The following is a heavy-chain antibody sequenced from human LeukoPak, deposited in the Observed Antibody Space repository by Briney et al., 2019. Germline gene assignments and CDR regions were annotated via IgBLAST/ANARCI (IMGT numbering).Heavy chain of an antibody. CDR1: GYTFTGYY. CDR2: INPNSGGT. D-gene: IGHD6-13*01. J-gene: IGHJ4*02. CDR3: ARAHRIAAAGTTAY. V-gene: IGHV1-2*02. Sequence: ASVKVSCKASGYTFTGYYMHWVRQAPGQGLEWMGWINPNSGGTNYAQKFQGRVTMTRDTSISTAYMELSRLRSDDTAVYYCARAHRIAAAGTTAYWGQGTLVTVSS.